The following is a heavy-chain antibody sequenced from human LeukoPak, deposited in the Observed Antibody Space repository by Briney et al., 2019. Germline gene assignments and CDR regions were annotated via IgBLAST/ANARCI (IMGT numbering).Heavy chain of an antibody. D-gene: IGHD3-22*01. CDR2: ISSSGTTI. J-gene: IGHJ1*01. CDR1: GGSISSSSYY. CDR3: ARVSSSGYYYQH. V-gene: IGHV3-11*04. Sequence: LSLTCTVSGGSISSSSYYWGWIHQPPGKGLEWVSYISSSGTTIYYADSVKGRFTISRDNAKNSLYLQMNSLRAEDTAVYYCARVSSSGYYYQHWGQGTLVTVSS.